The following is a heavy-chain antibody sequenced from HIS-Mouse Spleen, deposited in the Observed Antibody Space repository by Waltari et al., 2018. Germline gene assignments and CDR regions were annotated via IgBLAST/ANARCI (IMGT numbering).Heavy chain of an antibody. Sequence: QVQLQQWGAGLLKPSETLSLTCAVYGGSFSGSDWSWIRPPPGKGLEWIGEINHSGSTNYNPSLKSRVTISVDTSKNQFSLKLSSVTAADTAVYYCARGKGSSSWYYFDYWGQGTLVTVSS. CDR2: INHSGST. CDR1: GGSFSGSD. D-gene: IGHD6-13*01. J-gene: IGHJ4*02. CDR3: ARGKGSSSWYYFDY. V-gene: IGHV4-34*01.